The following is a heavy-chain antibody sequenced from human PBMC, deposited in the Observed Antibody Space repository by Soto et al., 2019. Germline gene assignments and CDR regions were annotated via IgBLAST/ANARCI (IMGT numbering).Heavy chain of an antibody. CDR1: GGSVSSRGFY. CDR3: TREGGY. J-gene: IGHJ4*02. Sequence: QLLLQESGPGLVKPSQTLSLTCTVSGGSVSSRGFYWNWIRQRPGKGLEWIGYMYNGGSTGYNPSLKSRVSISVDASKNQFSLRLTSVSAADSAIYYCTREGGYWGQGILVTVSS. CDR2: MYNGGST. V-gene: IGHV4-31*03. D-gene: IGHD3-16*01.